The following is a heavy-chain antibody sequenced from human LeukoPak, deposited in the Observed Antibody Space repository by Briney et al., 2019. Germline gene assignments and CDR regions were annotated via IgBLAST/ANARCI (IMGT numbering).Heavy chain of an antibody. D-gene: IGHD6-13*01. J-gene: IGHJ2*01. V-gene: IGHV4-59*01. CDR2: IYYSGST. CDR1: GGSIRSYY. CDR3: ARVYYSNSYDYWYFDL. Sequence: SETLSLTCTVSGGSIRSYYWSWIRQPPGKGLGWIAYIYYSGSTNYNPSLKSRVTISVDTSKNQFSLKLSSVTAADTAVYYCARVYYSNSYDYWYFDLWGRGTLVTVSS.